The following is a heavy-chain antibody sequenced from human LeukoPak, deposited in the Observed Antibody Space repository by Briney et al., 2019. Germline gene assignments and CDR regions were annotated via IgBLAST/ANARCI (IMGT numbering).Heavy chain of an antibody. J-gene: IGHJ4*02. Sequence: PSETLSLTCTVSGGSISSSSYYWGWIRQPPGKGLEWIGSIYYSGSTYYNPSLKSRVTISVDTSKNQFSLKLSSVTAADRAVYYCARVEEPDPGGPFDYWGQGTLVTVSS. V-gene: IGHV4-39*07. D-gene: IGHD1-14*01. CDR2: IYYSGST. CDR3: ARVEEPDPGGPFDY. CDR1: GGSISSSSYY.